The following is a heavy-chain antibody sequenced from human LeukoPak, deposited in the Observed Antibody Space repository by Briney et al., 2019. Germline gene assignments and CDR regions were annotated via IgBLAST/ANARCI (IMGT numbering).Heavy chain of an antibody. CDR2: ISAYNGNT. J-gene: IGHJ4*02. V-gene: IGHV1-18*01. CDR1: GYTFTSYG. Sequence: ASVKVSCKASGYTFTSYGISWVRQAPGQGLEWMGWISAYNGNTNYAQKLQGRVTMTTDTSTSTAYMELRSLRSDGTAVYYCAITPIYYGSGSYSVYWGQGTLVTVSS. D-gene: IGHD3-10*01. CDR3: AITPIYYGSGSYSVY.